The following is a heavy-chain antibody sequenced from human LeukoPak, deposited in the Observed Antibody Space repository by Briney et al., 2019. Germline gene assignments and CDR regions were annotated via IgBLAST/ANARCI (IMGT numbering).Heavy chain of an antibody. D-gene: IGHD3-10*01. CDR2: ISAYNGNT. Sequence: SVKVSCKASGYTFTSYGISWVRQAPGQGLEWMGSISAYNGNTNYEQKLQGRVTMTTDTSTSTAYMELRSLRSDDTAVYYCARDRASVWFGESPKFDHWGQGTLVTVSS. V-gene: IGHV1-18*01. CDR3: ARDRASVWFGESPKFDH. J-gene: IGHJ5*02. CDR1: GYTFTSYG.